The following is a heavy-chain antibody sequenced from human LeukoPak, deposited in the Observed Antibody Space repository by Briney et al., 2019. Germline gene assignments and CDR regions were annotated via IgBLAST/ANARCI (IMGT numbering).Heavy chain of an antibody. J-gene: IGHJ4*02. CDR2: FDPEDGET. D-gene: IGHD5-18*01. Sequence: ASVKVSCTVSGYTLTELSMHWVRQAPGKGLEWRGGFDPEDGETIYAQKFQGRVTMTEDTSTDTAYMELSSLRSEDTAVYYCATAQPWIQGLFDYWGQGTLVTVSS. CDR1: GYTLTELS. V-gene: IGHV1-24*01. CDR3: ATAQPWIQGLFDY.